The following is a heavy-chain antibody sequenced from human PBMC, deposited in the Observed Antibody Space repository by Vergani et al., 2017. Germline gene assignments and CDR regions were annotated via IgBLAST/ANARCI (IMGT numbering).Heavy chain of an antibody. CDR2: ISAYNGNT. V-gene: IGHV1-18*01. CDR1: GYTFTSYG. Sequence: QVQLVQSGAEVKKPGASVKVSCKASGYTFTSYGISWVRQAPGQGLEWMGWISAYNGNTNYAQKLQGRVTMTTDTSTSTAYMELRSLRSDDTAVYYCARDLMEDSSGWDLPLYYYGMDVWGQGTLVTVSS. CDR3: ARDLMEDSSGWDLPLYYYGMDV. J-gene: IGHJ6*02. D-gene: IGHD6-19*01.